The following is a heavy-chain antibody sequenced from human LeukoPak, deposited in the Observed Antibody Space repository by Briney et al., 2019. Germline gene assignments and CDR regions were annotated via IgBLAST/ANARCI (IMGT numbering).Heavy chain of an antibody. J-gene: IGHJ4*02. D-gene: IGHD3-22*01. CDR1: GGSISSYY. V-gene: IGHV4-59*01. Sequence: SETLSLTCTVSGGSISSYYWSWIRQPPGKGLEWIGYIYYSGSTNYNPSLKSRVTISIDTSKNQFSLKLSSVTAADTAMYYCARTTYYYDSSGYYSFDYWGQGTLVTVSS. CDR3: ARTTYYYDSSGYYSFDY. CDR2: IYYSGST.